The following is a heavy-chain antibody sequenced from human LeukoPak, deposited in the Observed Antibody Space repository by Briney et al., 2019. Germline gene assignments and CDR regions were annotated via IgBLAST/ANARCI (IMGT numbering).Heavy chain of an antibody. CDR3: TRVAAGAFDY. D-gene: IGHD6-13*01. Sequence: SETLSLTCTVSGGSISSGDYYWSWIRQPPGKGLEWIGYIYYSGSTYYNPSLKSRVTISVDTSKNQFSLKLSSVTAADTAVYYCTRVAAGAFDYWGQGTLVTVSS. J-gene: IGHJ4*02. V-gene: IGHV4-30-4*01. CDR2: IYYSGST. CDR1: GGSISSGDYY.